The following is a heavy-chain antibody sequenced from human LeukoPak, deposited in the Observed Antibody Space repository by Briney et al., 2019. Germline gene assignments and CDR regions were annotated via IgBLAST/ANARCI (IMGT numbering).Heavy chain of an antibody. CDR2: IYHSGDT. Sequence: SETLSLTCSVSGYSISSGYYWGWIRQPPGQGLEWIGSIYHSGDTSYNPSLKSRVTTSVDTSKNQSSLILSSVTAADTAVYYCARSYSSSSPFENWGQGTLVTVSS. J-gene: IGHJ4*02. CDR1: GYSISSGYY. V-gene: IGHV4-38-2*02. CDR3: ARSYSSSSPFEN. D-gene: IGHD6-13*01.